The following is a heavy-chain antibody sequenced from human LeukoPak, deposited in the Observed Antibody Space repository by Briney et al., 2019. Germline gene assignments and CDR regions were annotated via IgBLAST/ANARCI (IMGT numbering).Heavy chain of an antibody. CDR2: IDPSDSYT. J-gene: IGHJ4*02. CDR3: ARTNGYSSSWYVY. V-gene: IGHV5-10-1*01. Sequence: GESLKISCKGSGYSFTSYWISWVRQMPGKGLEWMGRIDPSDSYTNYSPSFQGHVTISADKSISTAYLQWSSLKASDTAMYYCARTNGYSSSWYVYWGQGTLVTASS. D-gene: IGHD6-13*01. CDR1: GYSFTSYW.